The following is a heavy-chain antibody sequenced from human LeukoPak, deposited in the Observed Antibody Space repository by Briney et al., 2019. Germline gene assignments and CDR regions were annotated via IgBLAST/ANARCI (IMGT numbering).Heavy chain of an antibody. D-gene: IGHD6-13*01. CDR1: GFTFNTYT. Sequence: GGSLRLSCAASGFTFNTYTMHWVRQAPGKGLEWVALISNDGSDKYYADSVTGRFTISRDNSKNTLYLQMNSLRAEDTAVYYCAKESLAAAGTPGWFDPWGQGTLVTVSS. V-gene: IGHV3-30-3*01. CDR2: ISNDGSDK. CDR3: AKESLAAAGTPGWFDP. J-gene: IGHJ5*02.